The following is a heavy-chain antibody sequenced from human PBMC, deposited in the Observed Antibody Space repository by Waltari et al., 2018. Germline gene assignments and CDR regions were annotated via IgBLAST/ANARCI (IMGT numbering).Heavy chain of an antibody. D-gene: IGHD2-21*02. V-gene: IGHV3-7*04. CDR3: ARGVTTVEY. Sequence: EVQLVESGGGLVQLGGSLSLSCSGSGFTFTNHWMSWVRQAPGKGPEWVASIKQDGSEKYYVDSMKGRFTISRDNAKNSLSLQMDSLRAEDTAVYFCARGVTTVEYWGQGTLVTVSS. CDR2: IKQDGSEK. CDR1: GFTFTNHW. J-gene: IGHJ4*02.